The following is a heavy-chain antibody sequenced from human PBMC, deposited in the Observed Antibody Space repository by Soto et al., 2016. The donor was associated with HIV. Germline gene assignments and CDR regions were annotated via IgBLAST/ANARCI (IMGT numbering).Heavy chain of an antibody. Sequence: QVQLVQSGAEVKKPGASVKVSCKASGYTFTGYYMHWVRQAPGQGLEWMGWINPNSGGTNYAQKFQGRVTMTRDTSISTAYMELTRLRSDDTAVYYCSLTYYDILTGYSLGWYFDLWAVAPWSLSPQ. V-gene: IGHV1-2*02. D-gene: IGHD3-9*01. CDR2: INPNSGGT. CDR1: GYTFTGYY. J-gene: IGHJ2*01. CDR3: SLTYYDILTGYSLGWYFDL.